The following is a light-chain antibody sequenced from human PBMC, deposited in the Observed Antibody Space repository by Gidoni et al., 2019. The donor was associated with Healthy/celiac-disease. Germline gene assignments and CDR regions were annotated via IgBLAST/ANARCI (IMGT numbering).Light chain of an antibody. CDR2: KDS. V-gene: IGLV3-25*03. Sequence: SYELPQPPSVSLSPGQTARTTCSGDALPKQYAYWYQQKPGQAPVLVIYKDSARPSGIPERFSGSSSGTTVTLTISGVQAEDEADYYCQSADSSGTYWVFGGGTKLTVL. CDR3: QSADSSGTYWV. CDR1: ALPKQY. J-gene: IGLJ3*02.